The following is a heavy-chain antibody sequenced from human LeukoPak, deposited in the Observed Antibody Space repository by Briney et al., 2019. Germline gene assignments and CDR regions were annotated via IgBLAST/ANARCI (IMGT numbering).Heavy chain of an antibody. CDR3: ASDTVHRAVGIDY. D-gene: IGHD5-18*01. V-gene: IGHV3-74*01. CDR2: INSDGSST. CDR1: GFTFSSYD. Sequence: PGRSLRLSCAASGFTFSSYDMHWVRQAPGKGLVWVSRINSDGSSTAYADSAKGRFTISRDNAKNTLYLQMNSLRAEDTAVYYCASDTVHRAVGIDYWGQGTPVTVSS. J-gene: IGHJ4*02.